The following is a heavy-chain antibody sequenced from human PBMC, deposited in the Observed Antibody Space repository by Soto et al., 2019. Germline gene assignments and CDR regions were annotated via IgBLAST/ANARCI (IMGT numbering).Heavy chain of an antibody. CDR3: ARVDYGDYGWYFDL. V-gene: IGHV3-53*01. Sequence: EVQLVESGGNLIQPGGSLRLSCAASGFTVTNKYMTWVRQAPGKGLEWVSLIYSGGATSYADSVKGRFTISRDNSKDILYLQVTSLRAEATAVYYCARVDYGDYGWYFDLWGRGTLVTVSS. CDR1: GFTVTNKY. J-gene: IGHJ2*01. CDR2: IYSGGAT. D-gene: IGHD4-17*01.